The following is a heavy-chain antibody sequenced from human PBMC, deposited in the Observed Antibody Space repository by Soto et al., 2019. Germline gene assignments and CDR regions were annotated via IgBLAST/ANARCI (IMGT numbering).Heavy chain of an antibody. CDR1: GFTFSSYA. CDR3: AKAGSHYSSNDY. J-gene: IGHJ4*02. V-gene: IGHV3-23*01. CDR2: ISGSGGST. D-gene: IGHD4-4*01. Sequence: GGSLRLSCAASGFTFSSYATSWVRQAPGKGLEWVSAISGSGGSTYYADSVKGRFTISRDNSKNTLYLQMNSLRAEDTAVYYCAKAGSHYSSNDYWGQGTLVTVSS.